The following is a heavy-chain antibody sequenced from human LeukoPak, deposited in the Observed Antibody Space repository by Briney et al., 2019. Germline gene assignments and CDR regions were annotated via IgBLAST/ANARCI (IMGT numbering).Heavy chain of an antibody. Sequence: SETLSLTCAVYGGSFSGYYWSWIRQPPGKGLEWIGEINHSGSTNYNPSLKSRVTISVDTSKNQFSLKLSSVTAADTAVYYCAREDDCSSTSCYVFDYWGQGTLVTVSS. CDR3: AREDDCSSTSCYVFDY. D-gene: IGHD2-2*01. CDR1: GGSFSGYY. J-gene: IGHJ4*02. CDR2: INHSGST. V-gene: IGHV4-34*01.